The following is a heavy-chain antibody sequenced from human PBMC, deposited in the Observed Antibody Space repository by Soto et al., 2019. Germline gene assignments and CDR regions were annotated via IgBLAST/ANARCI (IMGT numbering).Heavy chain of an antibody. CDR1: GFTFSRFA. D-gene: IGHD1-26*01. CDR2: ISNDGRNK. J-gene: IGHJ6*02. V-gene: IGHV3-30*04. CDR3: ARPSGATIYFYGMDV. Sequence: QVQLVESGGGVVQPGRSLRLSCAASGFTFSRFAFHWVRQAPGKGLEWMAAISNDGRNKNYADSVKGRFTVSRDNSKNTLFLQMNGLRGEDSAVYYCARPSGATIYFYGMDVWAQGTTVTVSS.